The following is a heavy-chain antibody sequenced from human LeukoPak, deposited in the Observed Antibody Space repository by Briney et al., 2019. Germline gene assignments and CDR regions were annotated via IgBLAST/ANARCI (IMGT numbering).Heavy chain of an antibody. V-gene: IGHV3-53*01. CDR1: GFTVSSNY. CDR3: ATGNRHDYGVYFDY. D-gene: IGHD4-17*01. CDR2: IYSGGST. J-gene: IGHJ4*02. Sequence: GGSLRLSCAASGFTVSSNYMSWVRQAPGKGLEWVSVIYSGGSTYYADSVKGRFTISRDNSKNTLYLQMNSLRAEDTAVYYCATGNRHDYGVYFDYWGQGTLVTVSS.